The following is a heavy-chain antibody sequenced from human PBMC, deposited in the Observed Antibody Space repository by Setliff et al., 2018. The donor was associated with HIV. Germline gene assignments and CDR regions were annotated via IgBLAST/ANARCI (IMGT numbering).Heavy chain of an antibody. CDR3: ARAYSYVYEAGAFDI. Sequence: NPSETLSLTCTVSGGSIGSHYWSWIRQPPGKGLERIGYTYSSGSANYNPSLRSRVTISVDTSKNQFSLKLSSMTAADTAVYYCARAYSYVYEAGAFDIWGQGTMVTVSS. CDR2: TYSSGSA. V-gene: IGHV4-59*11. D-gene: IGHD5-18*01. J-gene: IGHJ3*02. CDR1: GGSIGSHY.